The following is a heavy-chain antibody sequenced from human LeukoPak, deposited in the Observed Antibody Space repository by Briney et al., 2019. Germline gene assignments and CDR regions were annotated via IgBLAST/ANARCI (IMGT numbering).Heavy chain of an antibody. CDR1: GYSISSGYY. J-gene: IGHJ3*02. D-gene: IGHD5-18*01. CDR2: INHSGST. CDR3: ARGPTTDTAMVTGAFDI. Sequence: PSETLSLTCTVSGYSISSGYYWGWIRQPPGKGLEWIGEINHSGSTNYNPSLKSRVTISVDTSKNQFSLKLSSVTAADTAVYYCARGPTTDTAMVTGAFDIWGQGTMVTVSS. V-gene: IGHV4-38-2*02.